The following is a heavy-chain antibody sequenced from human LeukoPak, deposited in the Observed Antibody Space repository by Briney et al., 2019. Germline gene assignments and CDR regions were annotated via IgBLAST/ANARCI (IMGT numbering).Heavy chain of an antibody. CDR3: TRDVRDEYTSGWYPIGY. CDR1: GFSFSTYS. V-gene: IGHV3-21*01. D-gene: IGHD6-19*01. CDR2: ISSGGRYV. Sequence: GGSLRLSCAASGFSFSTYSMNWVRQAPGKGLEWVSSISSGGRYVYYADSVKGRFTISRDNAKNSLFLQMNSLRAEDTAVYYCTRDVRDEYTSGWYPIGYWGQGTLVTVSS. J-gene: IGHJ4*02.